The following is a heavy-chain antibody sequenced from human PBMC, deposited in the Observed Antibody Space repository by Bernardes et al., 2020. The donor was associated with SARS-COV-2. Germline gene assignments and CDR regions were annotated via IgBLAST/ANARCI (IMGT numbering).Heavy chain of an antibody. CDR3: AKGGSPGGHRAFDI. J-gene: IGHJ3*02. Sequence: GGSLRLSCAASGFTFSSFAMSWVRQAPGKGLEWVSGILSSGGSTSYADSVKGRFTISRDNSQNTLYLQMHSLRVEDTAVYFCAKGGSPGGHRAFDIWGQGTMVTVSS. CDR2: ILSSGGST. CDR1: GFTFSSFA. D-gene: IGHD2-15*01. V-gene: IGHV3-23*01.